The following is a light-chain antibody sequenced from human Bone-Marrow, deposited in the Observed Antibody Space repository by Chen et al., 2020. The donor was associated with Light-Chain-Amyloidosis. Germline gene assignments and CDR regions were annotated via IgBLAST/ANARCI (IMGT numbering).Light chain of an antibody. CDR2: DDS. CDR1: NIGSTS. Sequence: SYVLTQPSSVSVAPGQTATIACGGNNIGSTSVHWYQQTPGQAPLLVVYDDSDRPSGIPERVAGSNAGNTATLDSSWVEAGDEADYYCQVWDRGSDRPVFGGGTKLTVL. V-gene: IGLV3-21*02. J-gene: IGLJ3*02. CDR3: QVWDRGSDRPV.